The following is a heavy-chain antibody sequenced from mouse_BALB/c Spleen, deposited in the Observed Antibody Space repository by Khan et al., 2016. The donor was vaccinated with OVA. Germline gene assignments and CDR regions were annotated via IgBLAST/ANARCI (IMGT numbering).Heavy chain of an antibody. CDR2: IWSDGST. D-gene: IGHD2-10*01. V-gene: IGHV2-6-1*01. CDR3: ARQPYYHYNIMDY. J-gene: IGHJ4*01. Sequence: VQLQESGPGLVAPSQSLSITCTISGFSLTNYGVHWVRQPPGKGLEWLVVIWSDGSTTYNSDLKSRLNISKDNSKSQVFLQMNSLQHDDTAMYYCARQPYYHYNIMDYWGQGTSVTVSS. CDR1: GFSLTNYG.